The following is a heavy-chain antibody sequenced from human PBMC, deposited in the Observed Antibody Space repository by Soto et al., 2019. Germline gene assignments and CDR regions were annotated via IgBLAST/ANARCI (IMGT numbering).Heavy chain of an antibody. CDR3: ARVKYDDDSSGPGDY. Sequence: ASVKVSCKASGYTFTGRYMHWVRQAPGQGLEWMGWIDPNSGGTNYAQKFQGRVTMTRDTSISTAYMELSRLRSDDTAVYYFARVKYDDDSSGPGDYWGQGTLVTVSS. V-gene: IGHV1-2*02. D-gene: IGHD3-22*01. J-gene: IGHJ4*02. CDR2: IDPNSGGT. CDR1: GYTFTGRY.